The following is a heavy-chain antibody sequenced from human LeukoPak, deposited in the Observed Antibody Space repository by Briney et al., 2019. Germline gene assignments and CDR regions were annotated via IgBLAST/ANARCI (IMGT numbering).Heavy chain of an antibody. CDR2: IYPGDSDT. J-gene: IGHJ5*02. D-gene: IGHD6-13*01. CDR3: ARHALSSSWYRTVNWFDP. CDR1: GYSFTSYW. V-gene: IGHV5-51*01. Sequence: GESLKISCKCSGYSFTSYWIGWVRQMPGKGLEWMGIIYPGDSDTSYSPSFQGQVTISADKSISTAYLQWSSLKASDTAMYYCARHALSSSWYRTVNWFDPWGQGTLVTVSS.